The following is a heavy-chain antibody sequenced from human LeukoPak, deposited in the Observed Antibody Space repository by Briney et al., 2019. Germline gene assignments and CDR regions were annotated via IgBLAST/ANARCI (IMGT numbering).Heavy chain of an antibody. D-gene: IGHD3-16*01. Sequence: GGSLRLSCAASGVAVSSNYMSWVRRAPGEGLEWGSVIYSGGSTYYADSVNGRFTISTDNSKNTQYLQMNSLRAEDTAVYYCARDQTRPVLYADYGYFDLWGRGTLVTVSS. CDR1: GVAVSSNY. V-gene: IGHV3-53*01. CDR2: IYSGGST. CDR3: ARDQTRPVLYADYGYFDL. J-gene: IGHJ2*01.